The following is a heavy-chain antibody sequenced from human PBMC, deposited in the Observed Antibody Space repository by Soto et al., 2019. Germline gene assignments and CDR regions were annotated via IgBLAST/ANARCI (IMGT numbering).Heavy chain of an antibody. V-gene: IGHV3-30*18. CDR3: AKDCVAWSIAVAGFDS. D-gene: IGHD6-19*01. Sequence: QVQLVEYGGGVVQPGRSLRLSCAASGYIFSSYGMHWVRQVPGKGLEWVAVISYDGSNKYYTDSVKGRFTISRDSSKNTLYLQMDSLRAEETAVYYCAKDCVAWSIAVAGFDSWGQGTLVTVSS. CDR1: GYIFSSYG. CDR2: ISYDGSNK. J-gene: IGHJ4*02.